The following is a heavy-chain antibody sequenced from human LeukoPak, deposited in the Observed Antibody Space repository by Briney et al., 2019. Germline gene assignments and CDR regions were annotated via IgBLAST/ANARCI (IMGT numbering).Heavy chain of an antibody. Sequence: GGSLRLSCAASGFTFSSYGMHWVRQAPGKGLEWLAFIRYDGSNKYYADSVKGRFTISRDNSKNTLYLQMNSLRAEDTAVYYCAKGPIVGATTIVWGQGTMVTVSS. D-gene: IGHD1-26*01. CDR1: GFTFSSYG. J-gene: IGHJ3*01. V-gene: IGHV3-30*02. CDR2: IRYDGSNK. CDR3: AKGPIVGATTIV.